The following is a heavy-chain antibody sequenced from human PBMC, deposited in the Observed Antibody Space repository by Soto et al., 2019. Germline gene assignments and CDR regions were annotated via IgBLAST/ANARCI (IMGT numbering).Heavy chain of an antibody. J-gene: IGHJ3*02. D-gene: IGHD1-26*01. CDR1: VFTFRRYL. V-gene: IGHV3-7*01. CDR2: IKQDGSEK. Sequence: LSCAASVFTFRRYLMSWFRQAPGKGPEWVASIKQDGSEKYYVDSVKGRFTISRDNAKNSLYLQMNSLRAEDTAVYYCARYSGSYYGRPFDIWGQGTMVTVSS. CDR3: ARYSGSYYGRPFDI.